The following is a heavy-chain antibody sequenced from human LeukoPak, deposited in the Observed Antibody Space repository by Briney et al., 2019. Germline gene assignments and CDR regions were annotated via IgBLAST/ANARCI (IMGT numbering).Heavy chain of an antibody. J-gene: IGHJ6*03. CDR3: ARDGDYADYYYYYYMDV. V-gene: IGHV1-46*01. CDR2: INPSGGST. D-gene: IGHD4-17*01. Sequence: ASVKVSCKASGYTFTSYYMHWVRQAPGQGLEWMGIINPSGGSTSYAQKFQGRVTMTRDMSTSTVYMELSSLRSEDTAVYYCARDGDYADYYYYYYMDVWGKGTTVTVSS. CDR1: GYTFTSYY.